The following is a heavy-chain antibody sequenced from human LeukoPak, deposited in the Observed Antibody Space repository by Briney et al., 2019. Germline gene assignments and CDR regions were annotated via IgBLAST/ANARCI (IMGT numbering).Heavy chain of an antibody. Sequence: PSETLSLTCTVSGGSISSSSYYWGWIRQPPGKGLEWIGSIYYSGSTYYNPSLKSRVTISVDTSKNQFSLKLSSVTAADTAVYYCARQAPMAPDFDYWGQGTLVTVSS. CDR3: ARQAPMAPDFDY. V-gene: IGHV4-39*01. D-gene: IGHD3-10*01. J-gene: IGHJ4*02. CDR1: GGSISSSSYY. CDR2: IYYSGST.